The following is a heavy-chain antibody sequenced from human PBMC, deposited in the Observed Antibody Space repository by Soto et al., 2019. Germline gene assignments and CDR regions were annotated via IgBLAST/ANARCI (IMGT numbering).Heavy chain of an antibody. CDR2: ISGSCGLT. CDR1: GFTFSNYA. J-gene: IGHJ4*02. V-gene: IGHV3-23*01. D-gene: IGHD3-22*01. CDR3: AKEAAQNSAYHFDY. Sequence: GGCLRLSCAASGFTFSNYAMGWVRQAPGKGLEWVSDISGSCGLTYYADSVKGRFTISRDNSKNTLYLQMSSLRAEDTAVYFCAKEAAQNSAYHFDYWGQGT.